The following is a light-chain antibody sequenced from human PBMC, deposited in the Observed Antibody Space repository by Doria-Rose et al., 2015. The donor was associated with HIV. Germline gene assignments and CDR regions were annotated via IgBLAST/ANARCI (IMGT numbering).Light chain of an antibody. J-gene: IGLJ3*02. V-gene: IGLV1-40*01. Sequence: GLGRMHSVSGAPGQRVTISCTGSSSNIGAGYDVHWYQQLPGTAPKLLIYANSNRPSGVPDRFSGSKSGTPASLAITGLQAEDEADYYCQSYDSSLSGSWVFGGGTKLTVL. CDR2: ANS. CDR3: QSYDSSLSGSWV. CDR1: SSNIGAGYD.